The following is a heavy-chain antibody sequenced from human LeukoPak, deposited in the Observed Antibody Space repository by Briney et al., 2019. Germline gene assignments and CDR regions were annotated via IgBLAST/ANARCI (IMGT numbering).Heavy chain of an antibody. CDR2: INHSGHT. CDR1: GGSFGGYF. CDR3: ARLNYFDSSGQNWFDP. V-gene: IGHV4-34*01. J-gene: IGHJ5*02. D-gene: IGHD3-22*01. Sequence: SETLSLTCGVYGGSFGGYFWNWIRQAPGKGLEWIGEINHSGHTNFNPTLKSRVTLSVDTSNQQISLKLTSVTAADTAVYYCARLNYFDSSGQNWFDPWGQGTWSPSPQ.